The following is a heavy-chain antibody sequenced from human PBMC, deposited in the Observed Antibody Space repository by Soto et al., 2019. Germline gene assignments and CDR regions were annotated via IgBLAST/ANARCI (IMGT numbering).Heavy chain of an antibody. J-gene: IGHJ4*02. CDR1: GFTYSSYA. CDR3: ARHYPSSSRHFDR. D-gene: IGHD6-6*01. Sequence: GSLRHSGLLAGFTYSSYALNWVSPAPGRGLAWVSSISAGSSNIYYAPSVKGRFTISRENAKNSLYLQINSLRAEDTAVYYCARHYPSSSRHFDRWGQGTLVTVSS. V-gene: IGHV3-21*01. CDR2: ISAGSSNI.